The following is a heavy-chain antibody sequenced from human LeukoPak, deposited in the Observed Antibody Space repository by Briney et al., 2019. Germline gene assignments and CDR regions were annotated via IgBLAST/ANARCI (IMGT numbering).Heavy chain of an antibody. D-gene: IGHD3-16*01. Sequence: PGGSLRLSCVASGFTLRSYVMNWVRQTPGKGLEWVSSISGSGDSTFYADSVKGRFSISRDNSKNTLYLQVNSLRAEDTAVYYCAKDDNYIRFLSWGQGTLVTVSS. CDR1: GFTLRSYV. J-gene: IGHJ5*02. CDR2: ISGSGDST. V-gene: IGHV3-23*01. CDR3: AKDDNYIRFLS.